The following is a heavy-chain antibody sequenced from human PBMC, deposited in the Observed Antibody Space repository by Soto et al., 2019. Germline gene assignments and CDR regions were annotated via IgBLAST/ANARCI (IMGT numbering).Heavy chain of an antibody. D-gene: IGHD2-15*01. CDR2: ISGSGGST. Sequence: LRLSSAASGFTFSSYAMSCVHQAPVKGLEWVSAISGSGGSTYYADSVKGRFTISRGNAKNTLYLQMNSLRAEDTAVYYCAKVPRGPFAEYFQHWGQGTLVTVSS. CDR3: AKVPRGPFAEYFQH. CDR1: GFTFSSYA. J-gene: IGHJ1*01. V-gene: IGHV3-23*01.